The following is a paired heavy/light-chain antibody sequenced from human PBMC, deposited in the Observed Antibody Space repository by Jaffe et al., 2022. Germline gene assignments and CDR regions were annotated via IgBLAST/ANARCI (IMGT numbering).Heavy chain of an antibody. J-gene: IGHJ3*02. CDR2: VRYDGSDK. D-gene: IGHD5-12*01. CDR1: GFTFSSYG. V-gene: IGHV3-30*02. CDR3: AKDQHSGYDTGNAFDI. Sequence: QVQLVESGGGVVQPGGSLRLSCAASGFTFSSYGMHWVRQAPGKGLDWVAFVRYDGSDKYYADSLKGRFTISRDNSKNTLYLQMNSLRAEDTAVYYCAKDQHSGYDTGNAFDIWGQGTMVTVSS.
Light chain of an antibody. CDR3: QQRSNWPPWT. V-gene: IGKV3-11*01. J-gene: IGKJ1*01. Sequence: EIVLTQSPATLSLSPGERATLSCRASQSVSSYLAWYQQKPGQAPRLLIYDASKRATGIPASFSGSGSGTDFTLTISSLEPEDFAVYYCQQRSNWPPWTFGQGTKVEIK. CDR1: QSVSSY. CDR2: DAS.